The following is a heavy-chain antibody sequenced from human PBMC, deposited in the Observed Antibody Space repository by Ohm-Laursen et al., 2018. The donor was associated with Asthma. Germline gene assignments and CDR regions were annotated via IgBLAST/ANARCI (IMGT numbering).Heavy chain of an antibody. CDR1: GYTFTSYG. V-gene: IGHV1-18*01. D-gene: IGHD3-10*01. CDR3: ARDPSDGDYGSGSYDY. CDR2: TSAYNGNT. J-gene: IGHJ4*02. Sequence: SVKVSCKASGYTFTSYGISWVRQAPGQGLEWMGWTSAYNGNTNYAQKLQGRVTMTTDTSTSTAYMELRSLRSDDTAVYYCARDPSDGDYGSGSYDYWGQGTLVTVSS.